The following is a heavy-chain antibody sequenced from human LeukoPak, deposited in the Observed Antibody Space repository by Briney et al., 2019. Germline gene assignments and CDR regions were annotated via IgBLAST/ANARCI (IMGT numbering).Heavy chain of an antibody. CDR3: AKDPNGDYVGAFDS. CDR1: AIRFSSFA. CDR2: IHGSGETT. J-gene: IGHJ3*02. Sequence: GGSLRLSCAASAIRFSSFAMTWVRQVPGKGLEWVSGIHGSGETTYYADSVKGRFTISRDNSREMLYLQMNSLRVEDTAVYYCAKDPNGDYVGAFDSWGQGTMVTVSS. V-gene: IGHV3-23*01. D-gene: IGHD4-17*01.